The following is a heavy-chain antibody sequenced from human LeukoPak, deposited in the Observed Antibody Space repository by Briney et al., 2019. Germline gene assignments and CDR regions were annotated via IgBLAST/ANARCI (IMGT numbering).Heavy chain of an antibody. CDR1: GFTFSSYG. V-gene: IGHV3-33*06. CDR2: IWYDGSNK. Sequence: GGSLRLSCAASGFTFSSYGMHWVRQAPGKGLEWVAVIWYDGSNKYYADSVKGRFTISRDNSKNTLYLEMNSLRAEDTAVYYCAKDSSSYDWGYMDVWGKGTTVTISS. D-gene: IGHD3-22*01. J-gene: IGHJ6*03. CDR3: AKDSSSYDWGYMDV.